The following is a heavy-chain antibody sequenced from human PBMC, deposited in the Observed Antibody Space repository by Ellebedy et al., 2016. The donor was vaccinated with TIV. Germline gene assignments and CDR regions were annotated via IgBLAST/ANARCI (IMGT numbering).Heavy chain of an antibody. CDR3: ARPRGGGQFED. V-gene: IGHV3-74*01. CDR2: INIDGSIT. J-gene: IGHJ4*02. D-gene: IGHD3-10*01. Sequence: GESLKISXAASGFTFSTSWMSWVRQAPGKGLVWVSRINIDGSITTYADSVKGRFTISRDNAKNTLYLQMNSLRAEDTAVYYCARPRGGGQFEDWGQGTLVTVSS. CDR1: GFTFSTSW.